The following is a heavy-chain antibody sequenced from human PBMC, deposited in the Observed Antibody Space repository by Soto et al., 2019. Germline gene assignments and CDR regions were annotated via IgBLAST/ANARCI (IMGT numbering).Heavy chain of an antibody. V-gene: IGHV3-74*01. J-gene: IGHJ4*01. CDR1: GFTFSSYW. CDR2: IDNDGSRT. Sequence: EVQLVESGGGLVQPGGSLRLSCAASGFTFSSYWLHWVRQVPGKGLVWVARIDNDGSRTDYADSVKGRFTISRDNAKNTAYLQMNSLRGEDTAVYYCGRDQPAEEALFGFWGQGTLVTVSS. CDR3: GRDQPAEEALFGF.